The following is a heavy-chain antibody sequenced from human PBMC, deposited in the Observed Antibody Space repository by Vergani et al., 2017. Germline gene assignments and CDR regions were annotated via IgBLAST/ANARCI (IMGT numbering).Heavy chain of an antibody. V-gene: IGHV5-51*01. CDR3: ARREGGDSSGRKDVDY. D-gene: IGHD6-25*01. Sequence: EVQLVQSGAEVKKPGESLNISCQISGYSFTNYWIVWVRQMPGKGLEWMGIIHPADSDTRYSPSFQGQVTISVDKSISTAYLQRGSLRASDSAMYYCARREGGDSSGRKDVDYWGQGTGVTVSS. J-gene: IGHJ4*02. CDR2: IHPADSDT. CDR1: GYSFTNYW.